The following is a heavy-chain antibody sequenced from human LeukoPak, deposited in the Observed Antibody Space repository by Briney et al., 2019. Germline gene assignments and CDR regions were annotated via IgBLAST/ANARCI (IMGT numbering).Heavy chain of an antibody. CDR2: ISYDGSNK. V-gene: IGHV3-30-3*01. D-gene: IGHD1-26*01. Sequence: GSLRLSCAASGFTFSSYAMHWVRQAPGKGLEWVAVISYDGSNKYYADSVKGRFTISRDNSKNTLYLQMNSLRAEDTAVYYCAREIVEWELPGRFDYWGQGTLVTVSS. CDR3: AREIVEWELPGRFDY. CDR1: GFTFSSYA. J-gene: IGHJ4*02.